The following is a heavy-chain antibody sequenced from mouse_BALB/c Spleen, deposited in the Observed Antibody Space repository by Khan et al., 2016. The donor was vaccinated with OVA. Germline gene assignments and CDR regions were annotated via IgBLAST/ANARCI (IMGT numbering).Heavy chain of an antibody. D-gene: IGHD2-14*01. J-gene: IGHJ4*01. CDR2: IWGGGGT. V-gene: IGHV2-6-4*01. CDR3: ARAYYRYDGYYAMDY. Sequence: VQLLETGPGLVAPSQSLSITCTVSGFSLSRYNIHWVRQPPGKGLEWLGMIWGGGGTDYNSTLKIRLSISKDNSKSQVFLKMNSLQTDDTAMYYGARAYYRYDGYYAMDYWGQGTSVTVSS. CDR1: GFSLSRYN.